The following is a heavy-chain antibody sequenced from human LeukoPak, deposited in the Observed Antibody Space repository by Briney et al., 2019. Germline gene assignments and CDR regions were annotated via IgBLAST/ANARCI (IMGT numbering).Heavy chain of an antibody. CDR1: GFTFSSYW. CDR3: ARAYGGWSVGMDV. CDR2: IKQDGSEK. J-gene: IGHJ6*02. Sequence: GGSLRLSCAASGFTFSSYWMSWVRQAPGKGLEWVANIKQDGSEKYYVDSVKGRFTISRDNAKNSLYLQMNSLRAEDTAVYYCARAYGGWSVGMDVWGQGTTVTVSS. V-gene: IGHV3-7*01. D-gene: IGHD6-19*01.